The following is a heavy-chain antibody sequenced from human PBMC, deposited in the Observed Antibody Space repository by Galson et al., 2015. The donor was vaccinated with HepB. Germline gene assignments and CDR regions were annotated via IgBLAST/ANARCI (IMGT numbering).Heavy chain of an antibody. CDR1: GGTFSGYA. D-gene: IGHD3-22*01. Sequence: SVKVSCKASGGTFSGYAISWVRQAPGQGLEWMGRIIPILGIANYAQKFQGRVTITADKSTSTACMELSSLRSEDTAVYYCARGYQFRGRSGYGVYFDYWGQGTLVTVSS. CDR3: ARGYQFRGRSGYGVYFDY. J-gene: IGHJ4*02. V-gene: IGHV1-69*04. CDR2: IIPILGIA.